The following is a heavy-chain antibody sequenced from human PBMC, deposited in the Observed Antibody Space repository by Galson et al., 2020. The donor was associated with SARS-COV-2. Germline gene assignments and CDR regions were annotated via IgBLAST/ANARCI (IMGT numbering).Heavy chain of an antibody. CDR1: GFSLSTSGMC. Sequence: SGPTLVKPTQTLTLTCTFSGFSLSTSGMCVSWIRQPPGKALEWLARIDWDDDKYYSTSLKTRLTISKDTSKNQVVLTMTNMEPVDTATYYCARIRDDILTGYSLLFDYWGQGTLVTVSS. CDR3: ARIRDDILTGYSLLFDY. D-gene: IGHD3-9*01. V-gene: IGHV2-70*11. CDR2: IDWDDDK. J-gene: IGHJ4*02.